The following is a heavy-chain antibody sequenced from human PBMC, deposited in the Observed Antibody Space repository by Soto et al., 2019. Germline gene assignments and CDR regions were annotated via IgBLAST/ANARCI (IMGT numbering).Heavy chain of an antibody. V-gene: IGHV3-30-3*01. Sequence: QVQLVESGGGVVQPGASLRLSCAASGFTFSSSAMHWLRQAPGKGLEWVAVISSDGSEKHYADSVKGRFTISRDNSRDTLYLQMNSLRAEDTAVYYCARADSSSWHNFDYWGQGTLGTVSS. J-gene: IGHJ4*02. CDR3: ARADSSSWHNFDY. CDR1: GFTFSSSA. D-gene: IGHD6-13*01. CDR2: ISSDGSEK.